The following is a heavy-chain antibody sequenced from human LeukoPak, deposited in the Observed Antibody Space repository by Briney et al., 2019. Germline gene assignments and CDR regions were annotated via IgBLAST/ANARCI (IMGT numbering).Heavy chain of an antibody. J-gene: IGHJ4*02. V-gene: IGHV1-18*01. CDR1: GYTFTSYG. CDR3: ARDIATVVHQE. Sequence: GASVKVSCKASGYTFTSYGISWVRQAPGQGLEWMGWISGYSGNTNYVQQFQGRVTMATDTSTSTVYMELRSLRSDDTAVYYCARDIATVVHQEWGQGTLVTVSS. D-gene: IGHD2-2*01. CDR2: ISGYSGNT.